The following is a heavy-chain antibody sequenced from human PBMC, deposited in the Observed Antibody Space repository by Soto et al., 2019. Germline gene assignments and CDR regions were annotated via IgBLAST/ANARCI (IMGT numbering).Heavy chain of an antibody. CDR1: GFTFDDYP. V-gene: IGHV3-9*01. Sequence: EVQLVESGGGLVQPGRSLRLSCAASGFTFDDYPMQWVRQAPGKGLEWVAGISWNSGSIGYADSVKGRCTISRDNAKNSLYLQMNSLRPEDTAFYYCARPPGYWGQGTLVTVSS. CDR3: ARPPGY. J-gene: IGHJ4*02. CDR2: ISWNSGSI.